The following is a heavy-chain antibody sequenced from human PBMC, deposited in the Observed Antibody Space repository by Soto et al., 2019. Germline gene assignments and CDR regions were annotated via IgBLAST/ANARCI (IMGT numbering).Heavy chain of an antibody. J-gene: IGHJ6*02. V-gene: IGHV1-46*01. Sequence: ASVKVSCKASGYTFTSYYMHWVRQAPGQGLEWMGIINPSGGSTSYAQKFQGRVTMTRGTSTSTVYMELSSLRSEDTAVYYCARAAAMVTVYYYYGMDVWGQGTTVTVSS. CDR2: INPSGGST. CDR1: GYTFTSYY. CDR3: ARAAAMVTVYYYYGMDV. D-gene: IGHD5-18*01.